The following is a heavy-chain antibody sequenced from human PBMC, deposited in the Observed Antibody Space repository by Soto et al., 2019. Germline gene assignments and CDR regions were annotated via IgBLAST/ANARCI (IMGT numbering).Heavy chain of an antibody. V-gene: IGHV3-48*03. J-gene: IGHJ4*02. CDR1: GFPFSNYE. Sequence: PGGSLRLSCAASGFPFSNYEMNWVRQARGKGLEWVAYISSGGSTVHYADSVRGRFTVSRDNARNSLYLQMNTLRVEDTALYYCARDRAAGGYWGQGTLVTVSS. CDR3: ARDRAAGGY. CDR2: ISSGGSTV. D-gene: IGHD6-13*01.